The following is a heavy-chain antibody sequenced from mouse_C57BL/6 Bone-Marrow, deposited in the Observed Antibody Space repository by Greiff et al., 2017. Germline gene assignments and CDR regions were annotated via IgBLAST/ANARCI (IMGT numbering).Heavy chain of an antibody. CDR3: ARYYYGSSYAMDY. D-gene: IGHD1-1*01. J-gene: IGHJ4*01. CDR1: GYTFTSYG. CDR2: IYPRSGNT. V-gene: IGHV1-81*01. Sequence: QVQLQQSGAELARPGASVKLSCKASGYTFTSYGISWVKQSTGQGLEWIGEIYPRSGNTYYNEKFKGKATLTADKSSSTAYMELRSLTSEDYAVYFCARYYYGSSYAMDYWGQGTSVTVSS.